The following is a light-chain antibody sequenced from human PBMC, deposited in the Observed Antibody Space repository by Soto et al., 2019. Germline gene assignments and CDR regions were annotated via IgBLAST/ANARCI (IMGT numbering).Light chain of an antibody. Sequence: QSVLTQPPSVSGAPGQRVTISCTGRTSNIGAGYDVHWYQQPPGRVPKLLIYANSNRPSGVPDRFSGSKSGTSASLAITGLQAEDEADYYCQSYDTSLGGSRVFGGGTKLTVL. CDR1: TSNIGAGYD. V-gene: IGLV1-40*01. CDR3: QSYDTSLGGSRV. J-gene: IGLJ3*02. CDR2: ANS.